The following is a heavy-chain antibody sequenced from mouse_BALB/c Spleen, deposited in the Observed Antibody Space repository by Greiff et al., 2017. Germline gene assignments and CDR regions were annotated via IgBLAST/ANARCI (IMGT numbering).Heavy chain of an antibody. CDR3: ARTEVLDYDIDY. J-gene: IGHJ2*01. V-gene: IGHV1S135*01. D-gene: IGHD1-1*01. Sequence: EVQLQQSGPELVKPGASVKISCKASGYSFTDYNMYWVKQSHGKSLEWIGYIYPYNGGTSYNQKFKGKATLTVDKSSSTAYMQLSSLTSEDSAVYDCARTEVLDYDIDYWGQGTTLTVSS. CDR1: GYSFTDYN. CDR2: IYPYNGGT.